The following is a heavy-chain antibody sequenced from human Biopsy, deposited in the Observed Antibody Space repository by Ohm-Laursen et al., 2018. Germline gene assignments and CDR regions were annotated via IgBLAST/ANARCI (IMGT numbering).Heavy chain of an antibody. D-gene: IGHD1-1*01. Sequence: SVKVSCKVSGYTLTELSTHWVRQAPGKGLEWMGGFAPENGKTVYAQNFQARVSMTEDTSTDTAYMELRSLRSGDTAVYYCAADINVWNVNYWGQGTQVTVSS. CDR1: GYTLTELS. CDR3: AADINVWNVNY. J-gene: IGHJ4*02. V-gene: IGHV1-24*01. CDR2: FAPENGKT.